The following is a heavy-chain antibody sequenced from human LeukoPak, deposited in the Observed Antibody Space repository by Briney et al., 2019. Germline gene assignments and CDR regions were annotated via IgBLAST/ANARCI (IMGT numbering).Heavy chain of an antibody. CDR2: IWYDGSNK. J-gene: IGHJ4*02. CDR1: GFTFSSYG. CDR3: ARDSFRSGDFDY. Sequence: GGSLRLSCAASGFTFSSYGMHWVRQAPGKGLEWVAVIWYDGSNKYFADSVKGRFTISRDNSKNTLYLQMNSLRAEDTAVYYRARDSFRSGDFDYWGQGTLVTVSS. D-gene: IGHD1-26*01. V-gene: IGHV3-33*01.